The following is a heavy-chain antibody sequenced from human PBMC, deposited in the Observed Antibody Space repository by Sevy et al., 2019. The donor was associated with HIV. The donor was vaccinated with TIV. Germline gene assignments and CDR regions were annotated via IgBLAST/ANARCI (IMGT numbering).Heavy chain of an antibody. CDR3: ARSSCVYYYDSSGYYPDYYYYGMDV. D-gene: IGHD3-22*01. CDR2: ISAYNGNT. J-gene: IGHJ6*02. Sequence: ASVKVSCKASGYTFTSYGISWVRQAPGQGLEWMGWISAYNGNTNYAQKLQGRVTMTTDTSTSTAYMELRSLRSDDTAVYYCARSSCVYYYDSSGYYPDYYYYGMDVWGQGTTVTVSS. CDR1: GYTFTSYG. V-gene: IGHV1-18*01.